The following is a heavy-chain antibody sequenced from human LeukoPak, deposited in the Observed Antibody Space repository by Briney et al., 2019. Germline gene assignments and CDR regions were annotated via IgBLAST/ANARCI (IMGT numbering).Heavy chain of an antibody. V-gene: IGHV1-2*04. D-gene: IGHD1-7*01. Sequence: ASVKVSCKASGYTFTGYYLHWVRQAPGQGPEWMGWINPNSGGTNYAQKFQGWVIMTRDTSISTAYMELSRLRSDDTAVYYCATAGTTESAFDIWGQGTLVTVSS. CDR2: INPNSGGT. CDR1: GYTFTGYY. J-gene: IGHJ3*02. CDR3: ATAGTTESAFDI.